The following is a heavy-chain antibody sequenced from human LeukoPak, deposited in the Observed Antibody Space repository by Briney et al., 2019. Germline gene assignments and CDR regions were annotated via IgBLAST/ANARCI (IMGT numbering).Heavy chain of an antibody. D-gene: IGHD5-18*01. J-gene: IGHJ4*02. CDR3: AKDTGTAMAYYFDY. CDR2: ISWNSGSI. V-gene: IGHV3-9*01. Sequence: PGGSLSLSCAASGFTFDDYAMHWVRQAPGKGLEWVSGISWNSGSIGYADSVKGRFTISRDNAKNSLYLQMNSLRAEDTALYYCAKDTGTAMAYYFDYWGQGTLVTVSS. CDR1: GFTFDDYA.